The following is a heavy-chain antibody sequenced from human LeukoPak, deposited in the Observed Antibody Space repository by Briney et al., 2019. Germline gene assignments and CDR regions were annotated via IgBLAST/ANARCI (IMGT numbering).Heavy chain of an antibody. CDR2: INPDGSEK. CDR3: ARGWGDTYSSSWYYFDS. D-gene: IGHD6-13*01. V-gene: IGHV3-7*01. J-gene: IGHJ4*02. Sequence: GGSLRLSCAASGFTFRSYGMSWVRQAPGKGLEWVANINPDGSEKYYVDSVKGRFTISRDNAKNSLYLQMNSLRAEDTAVYYCARGWGDTYSSSWYYFDSWGQGTLVTVSS. CDR1: GFTFRSYG.